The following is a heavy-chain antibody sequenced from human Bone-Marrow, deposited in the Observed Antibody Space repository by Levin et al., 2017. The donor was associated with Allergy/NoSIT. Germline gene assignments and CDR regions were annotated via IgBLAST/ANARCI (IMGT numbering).Heavy chain of an antibody. CDR3: AREKRDYVDF. J-gene: IGHJ4*02. CDR1: GFTFSSFE. Sequence: LSLTCAASGFTFSSFEMNWVRRAPGKGLEWVSYISGGGGTIYYADSVKGRFTISRDNAKNALYLQMNSLRAEDTALYYCAREKRDYVDFWGQGTLVTVSS. CDR2: ISGGGGTI. V-gene: IGHV3-48*03.